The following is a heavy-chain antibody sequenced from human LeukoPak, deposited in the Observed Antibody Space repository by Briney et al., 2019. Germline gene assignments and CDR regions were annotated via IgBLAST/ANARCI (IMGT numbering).Heavy chain of an antibody. V-gene: IGHV4-34*01. J-gene: IGHJ4*02. CDR3: ASCRYSSSWYVWGFGPYFDY. CDR1: GGSFSGYY. CDR2: INHSGST. D-gene: IGHD6-13*01. Sequence: SETLSLTCAVYGGSFSGYYWSWIRQPPGKGLEWIGEINHSGSTNYNPSLKSRVTISVDTSKNQFSLKLSSVTAADTAVYYCASCRYSSSWYVWGFGPYFDYWGQGTLVTVSS.